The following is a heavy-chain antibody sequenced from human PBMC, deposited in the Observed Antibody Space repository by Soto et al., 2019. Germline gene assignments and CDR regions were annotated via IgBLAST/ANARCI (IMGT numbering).Heavy chain of an antibody. CDR1: GYSCASYW. D-gene: IGHD2-2*03. CDR2: IYPGDSDT. CDR3: ARTRAFTLGFYYDGMDV. J-gene: IGHJ6*01. Sequence: DSLKLSCQVSGYSCASYWSGWVRQIPGNNLEWMGIIYPGDSDTRYSPSFQGQVTISAGKSLRTAYLQWTSLKASDTALYYCARTRAFTLGFYYDGMDVWGQGTPVTVSS. V-gene: IGHV5-51*01.